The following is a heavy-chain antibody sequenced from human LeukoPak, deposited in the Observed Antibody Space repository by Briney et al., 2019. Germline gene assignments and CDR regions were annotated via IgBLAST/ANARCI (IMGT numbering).Heavy chain of an antibody. V-gene: IGHV3-23*01. CDR1: GFTFSIYD. Sequence: GGSLRLSCAASGFTFSIYDMYWVRQAPGKGLECVASISRNSGDYTLYAASVKGRFTISRDNSRSTLYLQMNSLRAEDTAVYYCARLGIITAAGSNDYWGQGTLVTVSS. CDR3: ARLGIITAAGSNDY. CDR2: ISRNSGDYT. J-gene: IGHJ4*02. D-gene: IGHD6-13*01.